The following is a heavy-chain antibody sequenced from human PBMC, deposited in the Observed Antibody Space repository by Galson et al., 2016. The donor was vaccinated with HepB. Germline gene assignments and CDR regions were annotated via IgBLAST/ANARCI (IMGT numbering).Heavy chain of an antibody. V-gene: IGHV4-39*01. CDR1: VGAISSSSYS. Sequence: LSLTCTVSVGAISSSSYSWDWIRQPPGEGPVWIGSVYYSGDTYSNPSLKSRVSISVDTSKKQFSLKLNSVTAADTAVYYCARHRALSYFHDSWGQGILVSVSS. J-gene: IGHJ5*01. CDR2: VYYSGDT. CDR3: ARHRALSYFHDS. D-gene: IGHD3-9*01.